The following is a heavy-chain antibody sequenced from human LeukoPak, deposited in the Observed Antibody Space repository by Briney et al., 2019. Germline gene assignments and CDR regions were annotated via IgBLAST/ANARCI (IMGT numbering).Heavy chain of an antibody. CDR1: GFTVSSNY. CDR2: IYSGGST. D-gene: IGHD6-6*01. V-gene: IGHV3-53*01. CDR3: ARDGREQLVPFDY. J-gene: IGHJ4*02. Sequence: GGSLRLSCAASGFTVSSNYMSWVRQAPGKGLEWVSVIYSGGSTYYADSVKGRFTISRDNSKNTLYLQMNSLRAEDTAVYYCARDGREQLVPFDYWGQGTLVTVSS.